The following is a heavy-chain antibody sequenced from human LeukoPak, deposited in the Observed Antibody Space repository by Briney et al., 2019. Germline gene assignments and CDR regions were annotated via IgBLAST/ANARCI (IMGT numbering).Heavy chain of an antibody. V-gene: IGHV3-7*01. CDR2: INRHGNEV. CDR1: GFMFSDYW. Sequence: GVSLRLSCAASGFMFSDYWMTWVRQVPGTGLEWVANINRHGNEVHYVDSVKGRFTISRDNAKNSLYLQLDSLRVEDTAVYYCARVGTWELQRVFDYWGQGTLVTVSS. J-gene: IGHJ4*02. D-gene: IGHD1-1*01. CDR3: ARVGTWELQRVFDY.